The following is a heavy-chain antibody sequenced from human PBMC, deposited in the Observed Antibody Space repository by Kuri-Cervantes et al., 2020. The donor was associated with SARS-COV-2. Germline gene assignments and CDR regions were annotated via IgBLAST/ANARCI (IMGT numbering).Heavy chain of an antibody. D-gene: IGHD6-19*01. J-gene: IGHJ6*02. Sequence: ASVKVSCKASGYTFTSHAMNWVRQAPGQGLEWMGWINTNTGNPTYAQGFTGRFVFSLDTSVSTAYLQISSLKAEDTAVYYCATEHSSGWYYGMDVWGQGTTVTVSS. CDR1: GYTFTSHA. V-gene: IGHV7-4-1*02. CDR3: ATEHSSGWYYGMDV. CDR2: INTNTGNP.